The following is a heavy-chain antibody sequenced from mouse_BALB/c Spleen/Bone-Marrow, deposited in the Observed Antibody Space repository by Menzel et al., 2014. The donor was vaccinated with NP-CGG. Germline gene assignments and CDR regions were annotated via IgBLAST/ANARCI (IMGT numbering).Heavy chain of an antibody. J-gene: IGHJ4*01. D-gene: IGHD1-3*01. CDR3: ARRLRGYYAMDY. Sequence: LQQSGSELVRPGASVKLSCKASGYTFTNYWIHWVKQRPGQGLEWIGNVYPGRGSINSDEKFKIKATLTVDTSSSTAYMHLNSLTSEDSAVYYCARRLRGYYAMDYWGQGTSVTVSS. V-gene: IGHV1S22*01. CDR1: GYTFTNYW. CDR2: VYPGRGSI.